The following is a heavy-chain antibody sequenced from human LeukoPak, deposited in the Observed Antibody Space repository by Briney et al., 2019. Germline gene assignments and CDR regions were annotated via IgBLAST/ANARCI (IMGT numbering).Heavy chain of an antibody. D-gene: IGHD2-15*01. CDR3: TRGGIVVVVAALFV. Sequence: GGSLRLSCTASGFTFGDYAMSWFRQAPGKGLEWVDFIRSKAYGGTTEYAASVKGRFTISRDDSKSIAYLQMNSLKTEDTAVYYCTRGGIVVVVAALFVWGQGTMVTVSS. J-gene: IGHJ3*01. CDR2: IRSKAYGGTT. V-gene: IGHV3-49*03. CDR1: GFTFGDYA.